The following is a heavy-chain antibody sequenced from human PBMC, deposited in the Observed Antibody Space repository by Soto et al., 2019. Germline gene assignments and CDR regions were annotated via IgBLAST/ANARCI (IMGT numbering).Heavy chain of an antibody. V-gene: IGHV3-48*02. J-gene: IGHJ6*02. CDR3: ARWPETSSYGMDV. Sequence: GESLKISCAASGFTFSSYSMNWVRQAPGKGLEWVSYISSSSSTIYYADSVKGRFTISRDNAKNSLYLQMNSLRDEDTAVYYCARWPETSSYGMDVWGQGTTVTVS. CDR2: ISSSSSTI. CDR1: GFTFSSYS.